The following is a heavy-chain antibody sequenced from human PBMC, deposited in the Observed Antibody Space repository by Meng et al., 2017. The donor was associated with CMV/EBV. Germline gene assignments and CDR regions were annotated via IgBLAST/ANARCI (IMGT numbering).Heavy chain of an antibody. D-gene: IGHD2-2*01. CDR3: ARDLMNCSSTSCANWFDP. V-gene: IGHV4-4*07. Sequence: QVQLQEPGPGLVKPSETLSLTCTVSGGSISSYYWSWIRQPAGKGLEWIGRIYTSGSTNYNPSLKSRVTMSVDTSKNQFSLKLSSVTAADTAVYYCARDLMNCSSTSCANWFDPWGQGTLVPVSS. CDR2: IYTSGST. CDR1: GGSISSYY. J-gene: IGHJ5*02.